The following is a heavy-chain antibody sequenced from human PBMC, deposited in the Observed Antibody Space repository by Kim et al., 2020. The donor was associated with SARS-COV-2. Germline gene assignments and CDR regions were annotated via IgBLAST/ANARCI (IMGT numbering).Heavy chain of an antibody. CDR2: IWYDGSNK. D-gene: IGHD3-22*01. CDR3: ARGSSGYTAYFDY. J-gene: IGHJ4*02. Sequence: GGSLRLSCAASGFTFSSYGMHWVRQAPGKGLEWVAVIWYDGSNKYYADSVKGRFTISRDNSKNTLYLQMNSLRAEDTAVYYCARGSSGYTAYFDYWGQGTLVTVSS. CDR1: GFTFSSYG. V-gene: IGHV3-33*01.